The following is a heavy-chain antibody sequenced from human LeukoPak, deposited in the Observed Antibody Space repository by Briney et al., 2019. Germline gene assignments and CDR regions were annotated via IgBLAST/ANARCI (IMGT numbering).Heavy chain of an antibody. V-gene: IGHV3-74*01. D-gene: IGHD5-18*01. CDR1: GFTLRNYW. CDR3: VRGGSRSSYGEFVS. Sequence: GGSLRLSCAASGFTLRNYWMHWTRQVPGKGLVWVSRIDTDGSTTNYADSVEGRFTISRDNARNTVYLQMNSLSADDTGVYYCVRGGSRSSYGEFVSWGQGTLVTVSS. J-gene: IGHJ5*01. CDR2: IDTDGSTT.